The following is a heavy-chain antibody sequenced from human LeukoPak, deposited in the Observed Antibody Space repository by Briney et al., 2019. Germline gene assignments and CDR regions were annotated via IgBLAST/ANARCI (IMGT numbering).Heavy chain of an antibody. J-gene: IGHJ5*02. Sequence: GGSLRLSCAASGFTFSSYAMSWVRQAPGKGLEWVSAISGSGGSTYYGDSVKGRFTISRNNSKNTLYLQMNSLRAEDTAVYYCAKDRLLVYALGDWFDPWGQGTLVTVSS. CDR3: AKDRLLVYALGDWFDP. V-gene: IGHV3-23*01. D-gene: IGHD2-8*01. CDR1: GFTFSSYA. CDR2: ISGSGGST.